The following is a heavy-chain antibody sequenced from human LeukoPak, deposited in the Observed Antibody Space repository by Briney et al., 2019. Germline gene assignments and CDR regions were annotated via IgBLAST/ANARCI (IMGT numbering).Heavy chain of an antibody. CDR2: IHYSGST. D-gene: IGHD2-15*01. J-gene: IGHJ5*02. Sequence: PSETLSLTCTVSGGSISSSSYYWAWIRQPPGKGLEWIGSIHYSGSTYYNPSLQSRVTISIDTSKNQFSLKLRFVTAADTAVYYCARLSRSWPWFDPWGQGTLVTVSS. CDR1: GGSISSSSYY. V-gene: IGHV4-39*07. CDR3: ARLSRSWPWFDP.